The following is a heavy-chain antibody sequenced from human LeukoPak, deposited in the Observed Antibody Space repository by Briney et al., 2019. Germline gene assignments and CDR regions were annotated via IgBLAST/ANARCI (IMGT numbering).Heavy chain of an antibody. J-gene: IGHJ6*02. Sequence: PGRSLRLSCAASGFTFSSYGMHWVRQAPGKGLEWVAVIWYDGSNKYYTDSVKGRFTISRDNSKNTLYLQMNSLRAEDTAVYYCARDPDRSTYGMDVRGQGTTVTVSS. CDR3: ARDPDRSTYGMDV. D-gene: IGHD1-14*01. CDR1: GFTFSSYG. CDR2: IWYDGSNK. V-gene: IGHV3-33*01.